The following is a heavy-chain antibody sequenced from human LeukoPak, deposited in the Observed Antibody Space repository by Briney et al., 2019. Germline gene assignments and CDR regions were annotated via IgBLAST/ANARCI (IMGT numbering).Heavy chain of an antibody. CDR1: GGPFSGYY. V-gene: IGHV4-34*01. CDR3: TRWSGYFSGRIDN. D-gene: IGHD3/OR15-3a*01. J-gene: IGHJ4*02. Sequence: SETLSLTCGVSGGPFSGYYWTWIRQTPGKGLEWIGEINHIGSKNYNPSLKSRATLSIDESKKHFSLTIHSVTAADTAVYYCTRWSGYFSGRIDNWGQGTLVTVSS. CDR2: INHIGSK.